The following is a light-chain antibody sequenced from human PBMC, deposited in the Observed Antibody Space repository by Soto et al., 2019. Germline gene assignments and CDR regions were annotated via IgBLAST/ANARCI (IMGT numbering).Light chain of an antibody. J-gene: IGLJ1*01. V-gene: IGLV2-14*01. Sequence: QSVLTQPASVSGSPGQSITISCTGTSSDVGGYNFVSWYQQHPDKAPKLMIYDVTNRPSGVSNRFSGSKSGNTASLTISALQAEDEVDYYCSSYTSISTYVFGTGTRSPS. CDR3: SSYTSISTYV. CDR1: SSDVGGYNF. CDR2: DVT.